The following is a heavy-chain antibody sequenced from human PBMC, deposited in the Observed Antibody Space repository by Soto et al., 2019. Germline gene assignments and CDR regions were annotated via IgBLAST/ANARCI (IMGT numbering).Heavy chain of an antibody. CDR3: AKDLGDSGYDKRIDY. CDR2: ISGSGGST. D-gene: IGHD5-12*01. V-gene: IGHV3-23*01. CDR1: GFTFSSYA. Sequence: GGSLRLSCAASGFTFSSYAMSWVRQAPGKGLEWVSAISGSGGSTYYADSVKGRFTISRDNSKNTLYLQMNSLRAEDTAVYYCAKDLGDSGYDKRIDYWGQGTLVTVAS. J-gene: IGHJ4*02.